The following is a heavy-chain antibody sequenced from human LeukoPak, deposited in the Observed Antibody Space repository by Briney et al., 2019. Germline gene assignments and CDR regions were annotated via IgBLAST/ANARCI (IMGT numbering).Heavy chain of an antibody. CDR2: ISSSSTYI. J-gene: IGHJ4*02. D-gene: IGHD1-14*01. V-gene: IGHV3-21*01. Sequence: GGSLRLSCAASGFSFSSDYVNWVRQAPGKGLEWVSCISSSSTYIYYADSVRGRFAISRDNARNSLYLQMNSLRAEDTAVYYCVRENHGSFDYWGQGSLVTVSS. CDR3: VRENHGSFDY. CDR1: GFSFSSDY.